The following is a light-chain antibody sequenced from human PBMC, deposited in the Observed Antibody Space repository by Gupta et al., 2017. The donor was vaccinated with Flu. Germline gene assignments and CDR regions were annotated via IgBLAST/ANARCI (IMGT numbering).Light chain of an antibody. V-gene: IGKV3-20*01. CDR1: QSVTSNY. CDR3: QQYGSSPRT. Sequence: EVVLTQSPGTLSLFPGERATLSCRASQSVTSNYLAWYQQKPGQAPRLLIHGASSRATGIPDRFSGSGSGTDFTLSISRLGPEDFAVYYCQQYGSSPRTLGQGTKVEIK. CDR2: GAS. J-gene: IGKJ1*01.